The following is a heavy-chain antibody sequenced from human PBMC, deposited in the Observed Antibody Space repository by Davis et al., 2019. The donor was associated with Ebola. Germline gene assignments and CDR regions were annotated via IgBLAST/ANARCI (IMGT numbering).Heavy chain of an antibody. CDR3: ARANPTVTTRGTFDY. Sequence: SVKVSCKASGYTFTSYGISWVRQAPGQGLEWMGGIIPIFGTANYAQKFQGRVTITADESTSTAYMELSSLRSEDTAVYYCARANPTVTTRGTFDYWGQGTLVTVSS. V-gene: IGHV1-69*13. CDR2: IIPIFGTA. D-gene: IGHD4-17*01. J-gene: IGHJ4*02. CDR1: GYTFTSYG.